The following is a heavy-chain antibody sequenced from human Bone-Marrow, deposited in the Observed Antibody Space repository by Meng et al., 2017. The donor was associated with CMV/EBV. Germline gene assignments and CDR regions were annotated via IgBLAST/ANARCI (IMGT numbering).Heavy chain of an antibody. CDR1: GFSLSTSGVG. CDR3: ENRRGHYYESSEYFDY. D-gene: IGHD3-22*01. Sequence: SGPTLVKPTQTLTLTCTFSGFSLSTSGVGVGWIRQPPGKALEWLELIYWNDDKRYSPSLKSRLTITKDTPKNQVVLTMTNMDPVDTATYYCENRRGHYYESSEYFDYWGQGTLVTVSS. J-gene: IGHJ4*02. V-gene: IGHV2-5*01. CDR2: IYWNDDK.